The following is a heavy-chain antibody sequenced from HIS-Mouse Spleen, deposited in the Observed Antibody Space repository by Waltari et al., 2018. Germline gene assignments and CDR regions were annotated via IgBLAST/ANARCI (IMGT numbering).Heavy chain of an antibody. D-gene: IGHD3-10*01. V-gene: IGHV4-34*01. CDR2: INHSGST. CDR1: GGSFSGYY. Sequence: QVQLQQWGAGLLKPSETLSLTCAVYGGSFSGYYWSWLRQPPGKGLEWIGEINHSGSTNYNPSLKSRVTISVDTSKNQFSLKLSSVTAADTAVYYCARGGTMVRGVIINGAEYFQHWGQGTLVTVSS. J-gene: IGHJ1*01. CDR3: ARGGTMVRGVIINGAEYFQH.